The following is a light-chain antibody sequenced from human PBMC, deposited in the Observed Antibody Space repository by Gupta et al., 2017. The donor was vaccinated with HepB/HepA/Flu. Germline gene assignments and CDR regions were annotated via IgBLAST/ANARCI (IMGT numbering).Light chain of an antibody. Sequence: DIQMTQSPSSVSASVGDRVTNTCRASQTISNWLAWYQQKPGKAPKLLISGASSLQSRVPSRFSGSGSGTDFTLTIRSLQPEDFATYYCQQANSFPRTFGGGTRVEIK. CDR1: QTISNW. CDR2: GAS. V-gene: IGKV1-12*01. CDR3: QQANSFPRT. J-gene: IGKJ4*01.